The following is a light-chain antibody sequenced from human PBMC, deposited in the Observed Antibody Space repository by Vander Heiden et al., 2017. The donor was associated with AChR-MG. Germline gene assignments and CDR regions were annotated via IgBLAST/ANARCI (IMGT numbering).Light chain of an antibody. Sequence: EIVMTQSPATLSVSPGERATLSCRASQSVSSNLAWYQQKPVQAPRLLIYGASTRATGIPASFSGSGSGTEFTLTISSLQSEDFAVYYCLQDNNWPPTFGQGTKVEIK. J-gene: IGKJ1*01. V-gene: IGKV3-15*01. CDR1: QSVSSN. CDR3: LQDNNWPPT. CDR2: GAS.